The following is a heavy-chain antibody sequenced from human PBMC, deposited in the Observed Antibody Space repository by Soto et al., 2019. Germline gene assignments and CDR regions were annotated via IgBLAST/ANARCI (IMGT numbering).Heavy chain of an antibody. CDR2: IYHNGST. V-gene: IGHV4-38-2*01. Sequence: PSETLSLTCGVSDYSISSGYYWGWIWQPPGKGLEWIGNIYHNGSTHYNPALKSRVTISVDTSKNQFSLNLKSAAAADTAVYYCTRRGSSGTPVDYWGQGTLVTVSS. CDR1: DYSISSGYY. CDR3: TRRGSSGTPVDY. D-gene: IGHD1-26*01. J-gene: IGHJ4*02.